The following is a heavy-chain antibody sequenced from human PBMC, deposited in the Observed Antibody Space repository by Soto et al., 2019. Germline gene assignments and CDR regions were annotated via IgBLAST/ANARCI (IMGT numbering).Heavy chain of an antibody. V-gene: IGHV3-30-3*01. J-gene: IGHJ5*02. Sequence: QVQLVESGGGVVQPGRSLRLSWAASGFIFSSYAMHWVSQAPGKGLEWVALISDDGSSKYYADSVKGRFTISRDNSKNTLYLQMNSLSAEDTAVYYCTRADLTVTLSVFDPWGQGTLVTVSS. D-gene: IGHD4-17*01. CDR1: GFIFSSYA. CDR3: TRADLTVTLSVFDP. CDR2: ISDDGSSK.